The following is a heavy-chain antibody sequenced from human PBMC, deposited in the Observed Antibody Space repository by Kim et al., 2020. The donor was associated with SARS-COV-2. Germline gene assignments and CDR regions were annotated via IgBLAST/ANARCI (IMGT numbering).Heavy chain of an antibody. CDR2: TYYRSKWYS. Sequence: SQTLSLTCVISGDSVSSDSAAWNWIRQSPSRGLEWLGRTYYRSKWYSDYAVSVRGRITINADTSKNQFSLQLSSVTPEDTAVYYCARNYYLDPWGQGTPVTVSS. J-gene: IGHJ5*02. D-gene: IGHD3-22*01. CDR1: GDSVSSDSAA. CDR3: ARNYYLDP. V-gene: IGHV6-1*01.